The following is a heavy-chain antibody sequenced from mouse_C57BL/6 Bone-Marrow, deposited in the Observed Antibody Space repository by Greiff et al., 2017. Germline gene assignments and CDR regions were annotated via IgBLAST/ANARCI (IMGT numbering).Heavy chain of an antibody. V-gene: IGHV1-82*01. CDR3: ARSHLPYYFDY. D-gene: IGHD5-5*01. Sequence: QVQLKESGPELVKPGASVKISCKASGYAFSSSWMNWVKQRPGKGLEWIGRIYPGDGDTNYNGKFKGKATLTADKSSSTAYMQLSSLTSEDSAVYFCARSHLPYYFDYWGQGTTLTVSS. CDR1: GYAFSSSW. J-gene: IGHJ2*01. CDR2: IYPGDGDT.